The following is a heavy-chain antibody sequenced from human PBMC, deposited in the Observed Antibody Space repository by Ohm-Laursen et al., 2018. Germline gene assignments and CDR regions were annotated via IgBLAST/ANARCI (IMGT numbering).Heavy chain of an antibody. CDR1: GGSFSGYY. J-gene: IGHJ4*02. V-gene: IGHV4-34*01. CDR3: ARYYYGSGSSPDY. D-gene: IGHD3-10*01. Sequence: SETLSLTCAVYGGSFSGYYWSWIRRPPGKGLEWIGEISHRGDTNYIPSLKSRLTISIDTSKSQFSLKLRSATAADTALYYCARYYYGSGSSPDYWGQGTPVIVSS. CDR2: ISHRGDT.